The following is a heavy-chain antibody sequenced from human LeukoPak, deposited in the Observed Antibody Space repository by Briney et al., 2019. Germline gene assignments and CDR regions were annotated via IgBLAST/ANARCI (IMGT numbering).Heavy chain of an antibody. Sequence: SQTLSLTCAVSGGSISSGGYSWSWIRQPPGKGLEWIGYIYHSGSTYYNPSLKSRVTISVDTSKNQFSLKLSSVTAADTAVYYCARGGMITFGGAYDYWGQGTLVTVSS. J-gene: IGHJ4*02. CDR2: IYHSGST. D-gene: IGHD3-16*01. V-gene: IGHV4-30-2*01. CDR1: GGSISSGGYS. CDR3: ARGGMITFGGAYDY.